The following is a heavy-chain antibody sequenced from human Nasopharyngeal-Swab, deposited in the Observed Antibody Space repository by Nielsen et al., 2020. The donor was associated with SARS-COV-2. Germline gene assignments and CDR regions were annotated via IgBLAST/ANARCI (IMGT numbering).Heavy chain of an antibody. CDR3: ARSLYYYDSSGYPSSYYFDY. V-gene: IGHV3-48*01. CDR2: ISSSSSTI. Sequence: GGSLRLSCAASGFTFSSYSMNWVRQAPGKGLEWVSYISSSSSTIYYADSVKGRFTISRDNAKNSLYLQMNSLRAEDTAVYYCARSLYYYDSSGYPSSYYFDYWGQGTPVTVSS. CDR1: GFTFSSYS. J-gene: IGHJ4*02. D-gene: IGHD3-22*01.